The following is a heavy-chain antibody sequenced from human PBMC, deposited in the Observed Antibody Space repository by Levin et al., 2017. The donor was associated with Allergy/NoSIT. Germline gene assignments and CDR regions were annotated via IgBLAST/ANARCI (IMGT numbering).Heavy chain of an antibody. J-gene: IGHJ3*02. CDR2: IYDSGNT. Sequence: SETLSLTCAVSGGSISRGGYSWNWIRQPPGKGLEWIGYIYDSGNTYYNPSLKSRVTISVDRSKNQFSLKLTSVTAADTAMYYCARASAAAGNALDIWGQGTMVTVSS. D-gene: IGHD6-13*01. V-gene: IGHV4-30-2*01. CDR3: ARASAAAGNALDI. CDR1: GGSISRGGYS.